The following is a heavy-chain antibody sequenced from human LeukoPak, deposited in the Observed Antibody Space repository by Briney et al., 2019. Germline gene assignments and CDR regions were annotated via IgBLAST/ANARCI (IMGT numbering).Heavy chain of an antibody. CDR2: IKGGGET. V-gene: IGHV3-23*01. CDR1: GFSFSNYA. CDR3: AKRGVVIRVIPVGFHKEAYYFDS. J-gene: IGHJ4*02. Sequence: GGSLRLSCAASGFSFSNYAMSWVRQAPARGPEWVSSIKGGGETFYADSVKGRFTISRDNSKNTLYPQMNSLRAEDTAVYFCAKRGVVIRVIPVGFHKEAYYFDSWGQGALVTVSS. D-gene: IGHD3-22*01.